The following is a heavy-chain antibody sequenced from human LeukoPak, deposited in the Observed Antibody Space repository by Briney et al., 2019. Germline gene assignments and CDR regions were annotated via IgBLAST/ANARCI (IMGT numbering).Heavy chain of an antibody. CDR3: ARGVYSYGYGY. Sequence: SETLSLTCAVYGGSFSGYYWSWIRQPPGKGLEWIGEINHSGSTNYNPSLKSRVTISVDTSKNQFSLKLSSATAADTAVYYCARGVYSYGYGYWGQGTLVTVSS. J-gene: IGHJ4*02. CDR1: GGSFSGYY. D-gene: IGHD5-18*01. CDR2: INHSGST. V-gene: IGHV4-34*01.